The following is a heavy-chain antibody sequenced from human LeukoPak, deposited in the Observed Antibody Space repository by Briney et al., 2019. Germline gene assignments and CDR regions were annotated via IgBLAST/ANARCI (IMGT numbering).Heavy chain of an antibody. D-gene: IGHD6-19*01. CDR1: GFTFSSYS. Sequence: GGSLRLSCAASGFTFSSYSMNWVRQAPGKGLEWVAVIWYDGSNKYYADSVKGRFTISRDNSKNTLYLQMNSLRAEDTAVYYCARDYSSGWPVGIDYWGQGTLVTVSS. CDR3: ARDYSSGWPVGIDY. CDR2: IWYDGSNK. J-gene: IGHJ4*02. V-gene: IGHV3-33*08.